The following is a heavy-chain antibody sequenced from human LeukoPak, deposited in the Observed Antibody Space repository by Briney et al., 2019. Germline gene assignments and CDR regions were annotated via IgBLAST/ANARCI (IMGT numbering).Heavy chain of an antibody. J-gene: IGHJ4*02. Sequence: SETLSLTCVVSGGSIRTSSYYWAWIRQPPGKGLEWIVSMYYSGSIYYNSSLKSRITVSADTSKNQLSLKLSSVTAADTAVYYCARGRITMVRGGNVIDYWGQGTLVTVSS. CDR1: GGSIRTSSYY. CDR2: MYYSGSI. V-gene: IGHV4-39*01. CDR3: ARGRITMVRGGNVIDY. D-gene: IGHD3-10*01.